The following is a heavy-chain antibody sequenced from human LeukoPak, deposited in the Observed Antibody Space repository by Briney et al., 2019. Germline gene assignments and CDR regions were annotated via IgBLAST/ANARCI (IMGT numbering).Heavy chain of an antibody. J-gene: IGHJ4*02. Sequence: SETLSLTCAVYGGSFSGYYRSWIRQPPGKGLEWIGEINHSGSTNYNPSLKSRVTISVDTSKNQFSLKLSSVTAADTAVYYCARGGGYYLYHYSEIDYWGQGTLVTVSS. D-gene: IGHD5-18*01. V-gene: IGHV4-34*01. CDR2: INHSGST. CDR3: ARGGGYYLYHYSEIDY. CDR1: GGSFSGYY.